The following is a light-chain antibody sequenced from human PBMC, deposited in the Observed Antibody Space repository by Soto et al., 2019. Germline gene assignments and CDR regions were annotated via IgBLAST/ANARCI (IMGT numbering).Light chain of an antibody. J-gene: IGKJ5*01. Sequence: DIQMTQSPSSLSASVGDRVIISCRASQGISNSLAWYQQKPGKVPKLLFYAASTVQSGVPSRFSGSGSGIDFTLTISGLQPEDVATYYCQKYDTAPFAFGQGTRLEIK. CDR3: QKYDTAPFA. V-gene: IGKV1-27*01. CDR1: QGISNS. CDR2: AAS.